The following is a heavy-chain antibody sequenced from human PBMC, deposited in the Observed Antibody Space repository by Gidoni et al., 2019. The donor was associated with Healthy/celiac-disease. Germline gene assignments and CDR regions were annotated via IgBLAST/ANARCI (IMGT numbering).Heavy chain of an antibody. CDR1: GFPFSSYG. J-gene: IGHJ6*03. D-gene: IGHD3-10*01. Sequence: QVQLVESGGGVVQPGRSLRLSCAASGFPFSSYGMHWVRQAPGKGLEWVAVISYDGSNKYYADSVKGRFTISRDNSKNTLYLQMNSLRAEDTAVYYCAKDWADITMVRGVKYYYYMDVWGKGTTVTVSS. CDR2: ISYDGSNK. CDR3: AKDWADITMVRGVKYYYYMDV. V-gene: IGHV3-30*18.